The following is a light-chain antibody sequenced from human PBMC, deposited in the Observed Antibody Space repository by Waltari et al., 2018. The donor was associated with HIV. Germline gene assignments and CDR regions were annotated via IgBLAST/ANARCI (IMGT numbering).Light chain of an antibody. V-gene: IGLV4-69*01. CDR3: LTWDTGIRV. CDR2: LDRYGSQ. J-gene: IGLJ3*02. Sequence: QVDLTQSPAASASLGASVTLTCTLTSGHSHFPIAWLQQQPGKGPRYLMTLDRYGSQIKGDDIPDRFSGSKSGADGFLTISSLQSEDEAVYYCLTWDTGIRVFGRGTKVTVL. CDR1: SGHSHFP.